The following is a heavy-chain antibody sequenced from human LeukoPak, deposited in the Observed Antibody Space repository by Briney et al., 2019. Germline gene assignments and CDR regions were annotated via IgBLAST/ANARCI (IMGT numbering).Heavy chain of an antibody. D-gene: IGHD3-9*01. CDR3: AKAANYDILTGYYLDY. CDR1: GFTFSSYS. J-gene: IGHJ4*02. CDR2: ITGGGDTT. V-gene: IGHV3-23*01. Sequence: GGSLRLSCAASGFTFSSYSINWVRQAPGQGLEWVSAITGGGDTTYYADSVKGRFTISRDNSKNTLYLQMNNLRAEDTAIYYCAKAANYDILTGYYLDYWGQGTLVTVSS.